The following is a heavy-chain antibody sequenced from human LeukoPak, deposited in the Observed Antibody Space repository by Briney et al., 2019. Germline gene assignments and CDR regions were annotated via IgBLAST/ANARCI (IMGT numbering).Heavy chain of an antibody. CDR1: GGSISSGDYY. Sequence: SETLSLTCTVSGGSISSGDYYWSWIRQPPGRGLEWIGEINHSGSTNYIPSLKSRVTISVGTSKNQFSLKLSSVTAADTAVYYCARRDFWSGYYNYWGQGTLVTVSS. CDR3: ARRDFWSGYYNY. D-gene: IGHD3-3*01. V-gene: IGHV4-39*07. CDR2: INHSGST. J-gene: IGHJ4*02.